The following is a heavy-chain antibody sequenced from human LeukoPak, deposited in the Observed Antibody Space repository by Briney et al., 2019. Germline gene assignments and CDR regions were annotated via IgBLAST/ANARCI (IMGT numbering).Heavy chain of an antibody. CDR2: IRSKPYGGTT. J-gene: IGHJ4*02. CDR3: TTGSATGTGSGY. CDR1: GFTFGDYV. Sequence: GGSLRLSCTASGFTFGDYVMSWIRQAPGKGLEWVGFIRSKPYGGTTEYAASVKGRFIISRDDSKTIAYLQMNSLKSEDTAVYYCTTGSATGTGSGYWGQGTLVTVSS. V-gene: IGHV3-49*03. D-gene: IGHD6-13*01.